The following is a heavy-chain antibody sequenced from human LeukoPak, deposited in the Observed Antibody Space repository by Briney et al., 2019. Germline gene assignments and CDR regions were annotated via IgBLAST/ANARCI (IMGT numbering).Heavy chain of an antibody. D-gene: IGHD6-13*01. Sequence: ASVKVSCKASGYTFTSYGISWVRQAPGQGLEWMGWISACNGNTNYAQKLQGRVTMTTGTSTSTAYMELRSLRSDDTAVYYCASFPNAAAGPDYYYYGMDVWGQGTTVTVSS. CDR1: GYTFTSYG. J-gene: IGHJ6*02. CDR3: ASFPNAAAGPDYYYYGMDV. V-gene: IGHV1-18*01. CDR2: ISACNGNT.